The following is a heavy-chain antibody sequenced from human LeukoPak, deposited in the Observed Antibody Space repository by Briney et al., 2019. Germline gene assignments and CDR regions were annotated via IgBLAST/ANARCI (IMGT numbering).Heavy chain of an antibody. CDR1: GYTFTSYG. CDR3: ARARTAYYDFWSGHQAFGI. Sequence: ASVKVSCKASGYTFTSYGISWVRQAPGQGLEWMGWISAYNGNTNYAQKLQGRVTMTTDTSTSTAYMELRSLRSDDTAVYYCARARTAYYDFWSGHQAFGIWGQGTMVTVSS. D-gene: IGHD3-3*01. V-gene: IGHV1-18*01. CDR2: ISAYNGNT. J-gene: IGHJ3*02.